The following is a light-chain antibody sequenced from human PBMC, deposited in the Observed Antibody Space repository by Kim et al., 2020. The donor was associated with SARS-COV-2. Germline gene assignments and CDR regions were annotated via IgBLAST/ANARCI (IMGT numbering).Light chain of an antibody. CDR2: GAS. CDR3: QQYGSSPRT. Sequence: EIVLTQSPGTLSLSPGKRATLSCRASQSVSNNYLAWYQQKPGQAPSLLIYGASSRATGIPDRFSGSASGTDVTLTISRLEPEDFAVYYCQQYGSSPRTFGQGTKLEI. J-gene: IGKJ2*01. V-gene: IGKV3-20*01. CDR1: QSVSNNY.